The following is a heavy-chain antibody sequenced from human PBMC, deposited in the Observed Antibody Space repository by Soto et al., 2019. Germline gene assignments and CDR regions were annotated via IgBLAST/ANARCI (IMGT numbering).Heavy chain of an antibody. D-gene: IGHD3-3*02. CDR1: GFTLSAYW. Sequence: EVQLEESGGELVQPGGSLRLSCAASGFTLSAYWMTWVRQAPGKGLEWVANINRDGSKKSYLDSVRGRFTISRDNVGNSLYLQMDSLRADDTALYYCARDVSPGSSILYLVAFDIWGQGTMVTVSS. J-gene: IGHJ3*02. V-gene: IGHV3-7*05. CDR3: ARDVSPGSSILYLVAFDI. CDR2: INRDGSKK.